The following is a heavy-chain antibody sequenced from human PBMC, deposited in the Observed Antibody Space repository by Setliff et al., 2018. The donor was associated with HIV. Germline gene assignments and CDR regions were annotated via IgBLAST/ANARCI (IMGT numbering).Heavy chain of an antibody. CDR3: ARGTVVPYYLDY. Sequence: SETLSLTCTVSGGSITNTDYYWGWVRQAPGRGLEWIGEINHSGSTNYDPSLKSRVTISVDTSKNQFSLKLSSVTAADTAVYYCARGTVVPYYLDYWGQGTLVTVSS. V-gene: IGHV4-39*07. J-gene: IGHJ4*02. CDR1: GGSITNTDYY. D-gene: IGHD2-15*01. CDR2: INHSGST.